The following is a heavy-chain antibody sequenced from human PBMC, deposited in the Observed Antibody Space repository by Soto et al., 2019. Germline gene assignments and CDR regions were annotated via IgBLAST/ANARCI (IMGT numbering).Heavy chain of an antibody. V-gene: IGHV1-69*01. Sequence: QVQLVQSGAEVKKPGSSVRVSCKASGGTFSSNAISWVRQAPGQGLEWMGAIIPTFGTANYAQNFQGRVTITADESTRTAYMELSSLRFEDTAVYYCARDATSTPSVYWGQGTLVTVSS. CDR3: ARDATSTPSVY. J-gene: IGHJ4*02. CDR1: GGTFSSNA. CDR2: IIPTFGTA.